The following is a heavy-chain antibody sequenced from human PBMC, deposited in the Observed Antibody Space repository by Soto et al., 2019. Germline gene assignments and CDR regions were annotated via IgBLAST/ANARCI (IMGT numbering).Heavy chain of an antibody. CDR2: IHPFGLTI. J-gene: IGHJ4*02. Sequence: QVQLVESGGGLVKPGGSLRLSCAASSFTFTDFHMTWIRQAPGKGLEWVSSIHPFGLTIDYADSVKGRFTISRDNAKNSLYLQMNSLRPDDTAVYYCARGRDYFDSWGQGSLVTVSS. V-gene: IGHV3-11*01. CDR1: SFTFTDFH. CDR3: ARGRDYFDS.